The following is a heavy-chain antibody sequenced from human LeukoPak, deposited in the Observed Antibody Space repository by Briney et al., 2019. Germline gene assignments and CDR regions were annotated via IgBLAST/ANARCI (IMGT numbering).Heavy chain of an antibody. CDR1: GFTFSSYW. D-gene: IGHD1-26*01. J-gene: IGHJ6*03. CDR2: IKQDGSEK. CDR3: ARELIVGATWLYYYYMDV. Sequence: GGSLRLSCAASGFTFSSYWMSWVRQAPGKGLEWVANIKQDGSEKYYVDSVKGRFTISRDNAKNSLYLQMNSLRAEDTAVYYCARELIVGATWLYYYYMDVWGKGTTVTVSS. V-gene: IGHV3-7*01.